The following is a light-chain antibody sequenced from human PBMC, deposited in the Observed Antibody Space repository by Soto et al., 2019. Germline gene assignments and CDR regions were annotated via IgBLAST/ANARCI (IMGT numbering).Light chain of an antibody. CDR3: SSYTTSSTQV. Sequence: QSALTQPASVSGSPGQSITISCTGTSSDVGYYNYVSWYQHHPGKAPKLIIYEVSNRPSGVSNRFSGSKSGNTASLTISGLPDEDEADYYCSSYTTSSTQVFGGGTKLTVL. CDR2: EVS. V-gene: IGLV2-14*01. J-gene: IGLJ2*01. CDR1: SSDVGYYNY.